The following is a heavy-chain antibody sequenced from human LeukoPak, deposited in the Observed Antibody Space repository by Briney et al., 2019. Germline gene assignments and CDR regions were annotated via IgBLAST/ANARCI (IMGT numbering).Heavy chain of an antibody. CDR2: IIPIFGTA. CDR1: GGTFSSYA. D-gene: IGHD3-9*01. V-gene: IGHV1-69*01. J-gene: IGHJ4*02. CDR3: ARDQSAANYDILTGYYDY. Sequence: GASVKVSCKASGGTFSSYAISWVRQAPGQGLEWMGGIIPIFGTANYAQKFQGRVTITADESTSTAYMELSSLRSDDTAVYYCARDQSAANYDILTGYYDYWGQGTLVTVSS.